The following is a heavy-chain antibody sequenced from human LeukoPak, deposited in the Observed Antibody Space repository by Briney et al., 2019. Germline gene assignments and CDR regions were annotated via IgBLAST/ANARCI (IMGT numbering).Heavy chain of an antibody. V-gene: IGHV4-59*01. CDR1: GGSISSYY. CDR2: IYYSGST. Sequence: PSETLSLTCTVSGGSISSYYWSWIRQPPGKGLEWIGYIYYSGSTNYNPSLESRVTISVDTSKNQFSLKLSSVTAADTAVYYCARASSGYDWNYWGQGTLVTVSS. J-gene: IGHJ4*02. CDR3: ARASSGYDWNY. D-gene: IGHD5-12*01.